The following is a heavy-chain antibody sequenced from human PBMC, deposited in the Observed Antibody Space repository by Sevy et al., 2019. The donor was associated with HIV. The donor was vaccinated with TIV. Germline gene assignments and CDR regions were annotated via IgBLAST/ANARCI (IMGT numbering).Heavy chain of an antibody. D-gene: IGHD5-12*01. CDR3: GRQHSGRGWTGFYYAMEV. CDR1: GYNFTSYW. V-gene: IGHV5-51*01. Sequence: ESLKISCKVSGYNFTSYWIGWVRQMPGKGLEWRGIIYPGDSDTTYSPSFQGQVTIPADKSISTTYLHWSGLKASDTAMYYCGRQHSGRGWTGFYYAMEVWGQRTNVTVSS. CDR2: IYPGDSDT. J-gene: IGHJ6*02.